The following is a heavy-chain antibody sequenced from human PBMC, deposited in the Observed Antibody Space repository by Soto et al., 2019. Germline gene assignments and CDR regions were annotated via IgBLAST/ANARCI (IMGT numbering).Heavy chain of an antibody. D-gene: IGHD3-10*01. J-gene: IGHJ4*02. CDR3: ARELWYGGPYFDH. CDR2: IWYDGTKK. Sequence: PGGSLRLSCAASGFTFNTYCIHWVRQAPCKGLEWVAIIWYDGTKKYYADSVKGRFTIYWENSKKTVDLQMDTLTAEDTALYYCARELWYGGPYFDHWGQGALVTVSS. V-gene: IGHV3-33*01. CDR1: GFTFNTYC.